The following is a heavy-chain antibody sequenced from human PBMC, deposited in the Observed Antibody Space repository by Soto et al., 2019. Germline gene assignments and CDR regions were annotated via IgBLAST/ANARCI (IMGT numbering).Heavy chain of an antibody. D-gene: IGHD1-20*01. J-gene: IGHJ6*02. Sequence: SGPTLVNPTETLTVTCTFSGFSLTSPGMCVSWIRQSPGKALEWLTLIERDDDDKYYSTSLKTRLTISKDTRKNQVALTMANMDPADTATYYCARSIRGPRRFNGMDVWGQGTTVA. CDR1: GFSLTSPGMC. CDR2: IERDDDDK. CDR3: ARSIRGPRRFNGMDV. V-gene: IGHV2-70*13.